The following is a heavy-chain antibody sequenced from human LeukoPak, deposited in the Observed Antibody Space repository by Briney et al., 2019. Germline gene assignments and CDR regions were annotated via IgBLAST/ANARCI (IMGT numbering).Heavy chain of an antibody. V-gene: IGHV3-21*04. CDR3: ARVANYYGSGSYYFDY. J-gene: IGHJ4*02. Sequence: PGGSLRLSCAASGFTFSSYSMNWVRQAPGKGLEWVSSISSSSSYIYYADSVKGRFTISRDNAKNSLYLQMNSLRAEDTAVYYCARVANYYGSGSYYFDYWGQGTLVTVSS. D-gene: IGHD3-10*01. CDR1: GFTFSSYS. CDR2: ISSSSSYI.